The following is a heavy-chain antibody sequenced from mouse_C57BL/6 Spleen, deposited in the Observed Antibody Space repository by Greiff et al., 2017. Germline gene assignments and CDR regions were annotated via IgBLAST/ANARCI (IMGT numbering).Heavy chain of an antibody. J-gene: IGHJ3*01. CDR3: ARITTVVADNWFAY. CDR1: GFNIKDYY. Sequence: EVQLQQSGAELVKPGASVKLSCTASGFNIKDYYMHWVKQRTEQGLEWIGRIDPEDGETKYAPKFPGKATITADTSSNTAYLQLSSLTSEDTAVYYCARITTVVADNWFAYWGQGTLVTVSA. V-gene: IGHV14-2*01. CDR2: IDPEDGET. D-gene: IGHD1-1*01.